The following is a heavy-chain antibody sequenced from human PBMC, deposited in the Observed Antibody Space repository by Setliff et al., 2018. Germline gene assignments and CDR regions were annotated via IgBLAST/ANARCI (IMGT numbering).Heavy chain of an antibody. CDR3: ARWTTAFDY. V-gene: IGHV3-7*01. J-gene: IGHJ4*02. CDR2: INQDGIEK. CDR1: GFTFSSYW. Sequence: PGGSLRLSCAASGFTFSSYWMHWVRQAPGKGLEWVANINQDGIEKHYVDSVKGRFTISRDNAKNSLYLQLSSLRAEDTAVYYCARWTTAFDYWGQGTLVTVSS. D-gene: IGHD4-17*01.